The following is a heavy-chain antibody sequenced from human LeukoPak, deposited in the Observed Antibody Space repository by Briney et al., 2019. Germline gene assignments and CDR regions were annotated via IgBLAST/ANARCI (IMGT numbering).Heavy chain of an antibody. CDR3: ARRVSGSYLDC. J-gene: IGHJ4*02. CDR2: IYPGDSDT. CDR1: GYSFTTYW. Sequence: SGESLKISCKGSGYSFTTYWIGWVRQMPGKGLEWVGIIYPGDSDTRYSPSFQGQVTISADRSISTAYLQWNTLKASDTAMFYCARRVSGSYLDCWGQGTLVTVSS. D-gene: IGHD1-26*01. V-gene: IGHV5-51*01.